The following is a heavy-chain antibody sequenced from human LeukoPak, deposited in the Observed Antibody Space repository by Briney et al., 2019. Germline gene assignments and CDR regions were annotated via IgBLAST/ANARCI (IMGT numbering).Heavy chain of an antibody. CDR2: IWYDGSTK. CDR1: GFTFSSYG. D-gene: IGHD4-17*01. J-gene: IGHJ3*02. CDR3: ARNQDYGVYNTVGAFDI. Sequence: GRSLRLSCAASGFTFSSYGMHWVRQAPGKGLEGVTVIWYDGSTKDYADSVKGRFTISRDNSKNTLYLQMNRLRAEDTAVYYCARNQDYGVYNTVGAFDIWGQGTMVTVSS. V-gene: IGHV3-33*01.